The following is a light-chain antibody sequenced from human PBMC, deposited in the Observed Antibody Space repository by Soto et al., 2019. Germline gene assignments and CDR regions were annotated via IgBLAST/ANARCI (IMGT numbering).Light chain of an antibody. CDR2: EVR. V-gene: IGLV2-14*01. CDR3: SSYASSSSYA. J-gene: IGLJ1*01. Sequence: QSALTQPASVSGSPGRSITISCTGTSSDVGGYNHVSWYQQHPGKAPKLIIFEVRNRPSGVSDRFSASKSGNTASLTISGLQTEDEAVYYCSSYASSSSYAFGTGTKLTVL. CDR1: SSDVGGYNH.